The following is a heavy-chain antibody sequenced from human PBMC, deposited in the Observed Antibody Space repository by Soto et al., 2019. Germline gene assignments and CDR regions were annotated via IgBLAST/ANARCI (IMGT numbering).Heavy chain of an antibody. V-gene: IGHV3-11*03. J-gene: IGHJ4*02. CDR1: GDTFSDNY. D-gene: IGHD3-16*01. CDR3: VRGYNDGSDDFGH. Sequence: GGSLRLSCAASGDTFSDNYMSWIRQAPGKGLEWVSYISTTSIYTNYADSVKGRFTISRDNAKNSLYLQMNSLTVDDTGVYYCVRGYNDGSDDFGHWGQGALVTVSS. CDR2: ISTTSIYT.